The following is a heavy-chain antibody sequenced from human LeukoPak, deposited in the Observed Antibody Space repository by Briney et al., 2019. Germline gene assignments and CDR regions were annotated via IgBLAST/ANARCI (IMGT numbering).Heavy chain of an antibody. CDR1: GFTFSSFA. Sequence: GGPLRLSCAASGFTFSSFAMSWVRQAPGKGLEWVAAVGGGAGSTYYADSVRGRSTISRDNSQNTLSLHMTSLRAEDTAIYYCAKSLTKITPATFDQWGQGTLVTVSS. CDR2: VGGGAGST. D-gene: IGHD2-2*01. J-gene: IGHJ4*02. CDR3: AKSLTKITPATFDQ. V-gene: IGHV3-23*01.